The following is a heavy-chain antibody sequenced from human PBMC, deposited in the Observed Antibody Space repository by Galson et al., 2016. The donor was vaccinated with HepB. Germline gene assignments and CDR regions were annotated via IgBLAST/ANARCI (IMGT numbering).Heavy chain of an antibody. CDR2: IYYTGST. CDR1: GGSISSNGYY. V-gene: IGHV4-31*03. J-gene: IGHJ4*02. CDR3: AGFDSSVARKTGIDY. D-gene: IGHD6-25*01. Sequence: TLSLTCSVSGGSISSNGYYWSWIRQHPGKGLEWIGYIYYTGSTYYNPSLRSRVAMSVDTSKSQVSLKLSFVTAADTAVYYCAGFDSSVARKTGIDYWGQGTLVTVSS.